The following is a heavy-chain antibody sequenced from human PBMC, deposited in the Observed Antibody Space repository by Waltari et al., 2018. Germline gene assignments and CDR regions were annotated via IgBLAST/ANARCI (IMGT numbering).Heavy chain of an antibody. CDR2: IYYSGST. CDR1: GGSISSSSYY. J-gene: IGHJ5*02. Sequence: QLQLQESGPGLVKPSETLSLTCTVSGGSISSSSYYWGWLRQPPGKGLEWIGSIYYSGSTYYNPSLKSRVTISVDTSKNQFSLKLSSVTAADTAVYYCARRAVPAASNWFDPWGQGTLVTVSS. D-gene: IGHD2-2*01. CDR3: ARRAVPAASNWFDP. V-gene: IGHV4-39*01.